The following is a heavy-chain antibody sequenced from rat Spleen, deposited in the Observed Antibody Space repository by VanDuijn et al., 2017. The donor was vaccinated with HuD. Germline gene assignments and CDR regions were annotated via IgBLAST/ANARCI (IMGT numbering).Heavy chain of an antibody. Sequence: QVQLKESGPGLVQPSQTLSLTCTVSGFSLTSYHVHWVRQPPGKGLEWMGVIWGNGDTNYNSALKSRLSISRDTSKNQVFLKLNSLQTDDTAIYYCTRSPYNNYVMDAWGQGASVTVSS. J-gene: IGHJ4*01. CDR1: GFSLTSYH. V-gene: IGHV2-13*01. D-gene: IGHD1-10*01. CDR3: TRSPYNNYVMDA. CDR2: IWGNGDT.